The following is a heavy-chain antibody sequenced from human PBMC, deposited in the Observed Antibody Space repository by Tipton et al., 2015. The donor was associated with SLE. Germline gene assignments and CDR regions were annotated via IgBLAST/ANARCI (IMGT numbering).Heavy chain of an antibody. CDR1: GFTFGDYA. J-gene: IGHJ4*02. CDR2: IRSKAYGGTT. V-gene: IGHV3-49*03. D-gene: IGHD3-16*02. CDR3: TRFYDSLWGSYREGYYFDY. Sequence: SLRLSCTASGFTFGDYAMSWFRQAPGKGLEWVGFIRSKAYGGTTEYAASVKGRFTISRDDSKSIAYLQMNSLKTEDTAVYYCTRFYDSLWGSYREGYYFDYWGQGILVTVSS.